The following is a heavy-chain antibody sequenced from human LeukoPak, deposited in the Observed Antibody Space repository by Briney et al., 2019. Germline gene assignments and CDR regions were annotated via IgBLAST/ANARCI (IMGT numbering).Heavy chain of an antibody. V-gene: IGHV4-34*01. CDR2: INHSGST. J-gene: IGHJ4*02. Sequence: SETLSLTCAVYGGSFSGYYWSWIRQPPGKGLEWIGEINHSGSTNYNPSLKSRVTISVDTSKNHFSLKLSSVTAADTAVYYCARAGDNSGYSDYWGQGTLVTVSS. CDR1: GGSFSGYY. D-gene: IGHD3-22*01. CDR3: ARAGDNSGYSDY.